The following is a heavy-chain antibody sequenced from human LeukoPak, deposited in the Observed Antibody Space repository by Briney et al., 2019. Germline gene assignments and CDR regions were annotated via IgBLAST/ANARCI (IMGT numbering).Heavy chain of an antibody. Sequence: PGGSLRLSCAASGFTFSSYAMHWVRQAPGKGLEWVADISYDGSNKYYADSVKGRFTISRDDSKNTLYLQMNSLRPEDTAVYYCARDSEAAAIVWVFQHWGQGTLVTVSS. CDR1: GFTFSSYA. CDR3: ARDSEAAAIVWVFQH. V-gene: IGHV3-30-3*01. J-gene: IGHJ1*01. D-gene: IGHD6-13*01. CDR2: ISYDGSNK.